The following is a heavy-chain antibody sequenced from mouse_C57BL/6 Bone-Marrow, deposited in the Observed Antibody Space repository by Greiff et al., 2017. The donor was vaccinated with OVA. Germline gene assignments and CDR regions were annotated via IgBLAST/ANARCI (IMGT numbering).Heavy chain of an antibody. CDR2: IYPRSGNT. J-gene: IGHJ2*01. V-gene: IGHV1-81*01. Sequence: QVQLQQSGAELARPGASVKLSCKASGYTFTSYGISWVKQRTGQGLEWIGEIYPRSGNTYYNEKFKGKATLTADKSSSTAYMELRSLTSEDSAVYFCARSAFTTVVATPFDYWGQGTTLTVSS. D-gene: IGHD1-1*01. CDR1: GYTFTSYG. CDR3: ARSAFTTVVATPFDY.